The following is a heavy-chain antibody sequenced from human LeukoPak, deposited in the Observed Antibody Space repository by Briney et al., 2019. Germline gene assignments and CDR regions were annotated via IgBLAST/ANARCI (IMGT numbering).Heavy chain of an antibody. J-gene: IGHJ6*03. Sequence: PSETLSLTCTVSGGSISSYYWSWIRQPPGKGLEWTGYIYYSGSTNYNPSLKSRVTISVDTSKNQFSLKLSSVTAADTAVYYCARGPSGSYFHYYYYYYMDVWGKGTTVTISS. CDR2: IYYSGST. D-gene: IGHD1-26*01. V-gene: IGHV4-59*01. CDR3: ARGPSGSYFHYYYYYYMDV. CDR1: GGSISSYY.